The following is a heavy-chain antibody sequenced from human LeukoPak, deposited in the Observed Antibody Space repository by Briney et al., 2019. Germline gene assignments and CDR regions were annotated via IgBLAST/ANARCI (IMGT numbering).Heavy chain of an antibody. D-gene: IGHD3-3*01. V-gene: IGHV3-23*01. CDR1: GFTFTSYA. Sequence: PGGSLRLSCAASGFTFTSYAMSWVRQAPGKGLEWVSAISGSGGSTYYADSVKGRFTISRDNSKNTLYLQMNSLRAEDTAVYYCAKDVGKAPPYYDFWSGYYTDYYYYGMDVWGQGTTVTVSS. J-gene: IGHJ6*02. CDR3: AKDVGKAPPYYDFWSGYYTDYYYYGMDV. CDR2: ISGSGGST.